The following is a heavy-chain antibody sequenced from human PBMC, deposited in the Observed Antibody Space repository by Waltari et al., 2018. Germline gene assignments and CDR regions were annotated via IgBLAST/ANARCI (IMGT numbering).Heavy chain of an antibody. V-gene: IGHV1-2*02. Sequence: VQLVQSGAEAKKPGASLKVCCKGSGHSFTGHYMHWVRQAPGHGLEWTGWIDPHSGGTNYAQKFQGRVTMTRTMSISPGYMELSRLTSDDTAVYFCTRDGVRAGIVDQWGQGTLVTVSS. CDR2: IDPHSGGT. CDR3: TRDGVRAGIVDQ. CDR1: GHSFTGHY. D-gene: IGHD3-22*01. J-gene: IGHJ4*02.